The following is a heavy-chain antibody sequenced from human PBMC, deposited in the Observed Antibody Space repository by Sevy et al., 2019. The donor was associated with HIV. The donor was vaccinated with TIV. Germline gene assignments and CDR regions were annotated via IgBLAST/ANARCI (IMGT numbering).Heavy chain of an antibody. CDR2: INPNSGGT. CDR1: GYTFTGYY. CDR3: ARGDPRDGYSSGAFDI. Sequence: ASVKVSCKASGYTFTGYYMHCVRQAPGQGLEWMGWINPNSGGTNYAQKFQGRVTMTRDTSISTAYMELSRLRSDDTAVYYCARGDPRDGYSSGAFDIWGQGTMVTVSS. V-gene: IGHV1-2*02. J-gene: IGHJ3*02. D-gene: IGHD2-15*01.